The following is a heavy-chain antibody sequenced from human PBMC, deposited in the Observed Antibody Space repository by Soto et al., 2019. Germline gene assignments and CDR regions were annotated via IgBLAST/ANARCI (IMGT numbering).Heavy chain of an antibody. CDR1: GGTFTSHT. J-gene: IGHJ4*02. D-gene: IGHD3-10*01. Sequence: QVQLVQSGSEVKKPGSSVKVSCKASGGTFTSHTFNWVRQAPGQGLEWMGRVIPLLNIKNYAQIFQGRLTITADISTNSSYMELGSLTSDDSAVSCCARDVLYYGSGRQNSAFWCRGTLVTVSS. CDR2: VIPLLNIK. V-gene: IGHV1-69*08. CDR3: ARDVLYYGSGRQNSAF.